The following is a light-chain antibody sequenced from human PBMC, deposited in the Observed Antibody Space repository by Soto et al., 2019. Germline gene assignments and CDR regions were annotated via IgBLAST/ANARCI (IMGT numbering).Light chain of an antibody. J-gene: IGKJ1*01. V-gene: IGKV3-15*01. CDR2: GAS. CDR1: QSVSSN. CDR3: QHYNNWPRT. Sequence: EIVMTQSPATLSVSPGERATLSCRASQSVSSNLAWYQQKPGQAPRLLIYGASTRATGITARFSGSGSGTDFTLTISSLQSEDFAVYYCQHYNNWPRTFGQGTKVEIK.